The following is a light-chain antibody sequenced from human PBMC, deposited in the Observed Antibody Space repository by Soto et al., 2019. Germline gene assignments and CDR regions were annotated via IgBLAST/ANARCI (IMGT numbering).Light chain of an antibody. V-gene: IGKV3-20*01. CDR2: GAS. Sequence: LSLSGGGVDLRCRRASQSVSNNYLAWYQQKPGQAPRLLIYGASNRATGIPDRFICSGTGTDFTLPITRLEPGEFAVYYCQHYGSPGTFGRGTKVDIK. CDR1: QSVSNNY. CDR3: QHYGSPGT. J-gene: IGKJ4*02.